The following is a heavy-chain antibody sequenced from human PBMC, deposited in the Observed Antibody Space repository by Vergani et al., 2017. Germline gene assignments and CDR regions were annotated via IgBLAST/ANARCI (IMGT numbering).Heavy chain of an antibody. Sequence: EVQLLESGGGLVQPGGSLRLSCAASGFTFSSYAMSWVRQAPGKGLEWVSYISSSGSTIYYADSVKGRFTISRDNAKNSLYLQMNSLRAEDTAVYYCARDPYNYDILTGYYSLPDYFDYWGQGTLVTVSS. V-gene: IGHV3-48*03. J-gene: IGHJ4*02. D-gene: IGHD3-9*01. CDR1: GFTFSSYA. CDR2: ISSSGSTI. CDR3: ARDPYNYDILTGYYSLPDYFDY.